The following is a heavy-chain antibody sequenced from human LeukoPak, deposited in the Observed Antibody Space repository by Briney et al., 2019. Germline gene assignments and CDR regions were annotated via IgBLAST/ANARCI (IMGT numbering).Heavy chain of an antibody. D-gene: IGHD6-13*01. CDR3: ARDPGYSSSWYRGGSYYYYMDV. CDR1: GYTFTGYY. CDR2: INPNSGGT. Sequence: ASVKVSCKASGYTFTGYYMHWVRQAPGQGLEWMGWINPNSGGTNYAQKFQGRVTMTRDTSISTAYMELSRLRSDDTAVYYCARDPGYSSSWYRGGSYYYYMDVWGKGTTVTVSS. V-gene: IGHV1-2*02. J-gene: IGHJ6*03.